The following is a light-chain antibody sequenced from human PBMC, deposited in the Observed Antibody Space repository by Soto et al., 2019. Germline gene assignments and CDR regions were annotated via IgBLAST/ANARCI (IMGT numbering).Light chain of an antibody. Sequence: QSVLTQPPSVSGAPGQRVTISCTGSSSNIGAGYDVHWYQQVPGTAPKLLIYGNINRPSGVPDRLSGSKSGTSASLAITGLQAEDEAEYYCQSYDSSLVFGGGIKLTVL. CDR2: GNI. J-gene: IGLJ2*01. CDR1: SSNIGAGYD. CDR3: QSYDSSLV. V-gene: IGLV1-40*01.